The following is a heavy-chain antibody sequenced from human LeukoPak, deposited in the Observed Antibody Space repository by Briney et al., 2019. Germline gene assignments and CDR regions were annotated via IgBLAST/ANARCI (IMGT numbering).Heavy chain of an antibody. D-gene: IGHD3-16*02. CDR2: INHSGST. CDR1: GRSFSGYY. V-gene: IGHV4-34*01. CDR3: ARVKLQYDYIWGGYRYFDY. J-gene: IGHJ4*02. Sequence: KPSETLSLTCAVYGRSFSGYYWSWIRQPPGKGLEWIGEINHSGSTNYNPSLKSRVTISVDTSKNQFSLKLSSVTAADTAVYYCARVKLQYDYIWGGYRYFDYWGQGTLVTVSS.